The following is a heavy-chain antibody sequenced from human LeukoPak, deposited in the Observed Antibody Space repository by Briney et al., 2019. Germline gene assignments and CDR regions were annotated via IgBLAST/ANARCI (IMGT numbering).Heavy chain of an antibody. CDR1: GYTFTSYY. D-gene: IGHD3-22*01. V-gene: IGHV1-46*01. J-gene: IGHJ4*02. CDR3: ARGGITMIVVVNPIAPDY. Sequence: GASVKVSCKASGYTFTSYYMHWVRQAPGQGLEWMGIINPSGGSTSYAQKFQGRVTMTRDMSTSTVYMELSSLRSEDTAVYYCARGGITMIVVVNPIAPDYWGQGTLVTVSS. CDR2: INPSGGST.